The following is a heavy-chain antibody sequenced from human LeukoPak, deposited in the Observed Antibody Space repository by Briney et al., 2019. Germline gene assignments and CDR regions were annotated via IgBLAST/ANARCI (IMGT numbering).Heavy chain of an antibody. CDR3: AARPTSAAEAPSDY. CDR2: IYSGGST. Sequence: GGSLRLSCAASGFTVSTNYMTWVRQAPGKGLEWVSVIYSGGSTYYADSVKGRFTISRDNSKNILYLQMNSLRAEDTATYYCAARPTSAAEAPSDYWGQGTLVTVSS. CDR1: GFTVSTNY. D-gene: IGHD6-13*01. V-gene: IGHV3-53*01. J-gene: IGHJ4*02.